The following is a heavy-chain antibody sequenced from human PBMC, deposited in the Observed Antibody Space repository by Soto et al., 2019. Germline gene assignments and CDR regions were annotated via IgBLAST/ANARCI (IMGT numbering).Heavy chain of an antibody. CDR2: IYYSGST. CDR3: ARDYDILTGPTRRGAFDI. Sequence: SETLSLTCTVSGGSISSYYWSWIRQPPGKGLEWIGYIYYSGSTNYNPSLKSRVTISVDTSKNQFSLKLSSVTAADTAVYYCARDYDILTGPTRRGAFDIWGQGTMVTVSS. D-gene: IGHD3-9*01. CDR1: GGSISSYY. V-gene: IGHV4-59*01. J-gene: IGHJ3*02.